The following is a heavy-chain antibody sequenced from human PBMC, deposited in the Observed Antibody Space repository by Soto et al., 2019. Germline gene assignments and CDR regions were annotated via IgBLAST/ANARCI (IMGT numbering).Heavy chain of an antibody. CDR2: ISVYDGNT. CDR1: GYTFASYG. Sequence: QVQLVQSGAEVKKPGASVKVSCKTSGYTFASYGISWVRQGHGQGFEWMGWISVYDGNTKYAPKLQGRVTITTDRSTSTAYMELRRLRSDDTAVYYCARDSPLDYWGQGTLVTVSS. J-gene: IGHJ4*02. CDR3: ARDSPLDY. V-gene: IGHV1-18*04.